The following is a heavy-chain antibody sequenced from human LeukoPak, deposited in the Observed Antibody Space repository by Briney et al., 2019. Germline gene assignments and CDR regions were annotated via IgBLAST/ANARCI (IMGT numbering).Heavy chain of an antibody. D-gene: IGHD2-8*02. CDR1: GGTFSSYA. CDR3: ARVTDEVDY. V-gene: IGHV1-69*06. CDR2: IIPIFGTT. J-gene: IGHJ4*02. Sequence: SVKVSCKASGGTFSSYAISWVRQAPGQGLEWMGGIIPIFGTTNYARKFRGRVTLTADKSTRTAYMELSSLRSEDTAVYYCARVTDEVDYWGQGTLVTVSS.